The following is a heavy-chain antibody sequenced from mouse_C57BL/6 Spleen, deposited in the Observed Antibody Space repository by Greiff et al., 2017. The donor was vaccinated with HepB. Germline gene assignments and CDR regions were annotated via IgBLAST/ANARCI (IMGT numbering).Heavy chain of an antibody. Sequence: EVQLQESGPELVKPGASVKISCKASGYSFTDYNMNWVKQSNGKSLEWIGVINPNYGTTSYNQKFKGKATLTVDQSSSTAYMQLNSLTSEDSAVYYCALGIYYYGSRKDYFDYWGQGTTLTVSS. J-gene: IGHJ2*01. D-gene: IGHD1-1*01. CDR3: ALGIYYYGSRKDYFDY. V-gene: IGHV1-39*01. CDR1: GYSFTDYN. CDR2: INPNYGTT.